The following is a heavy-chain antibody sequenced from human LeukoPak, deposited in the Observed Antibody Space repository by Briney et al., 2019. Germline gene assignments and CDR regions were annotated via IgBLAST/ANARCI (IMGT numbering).Heavy chain of an antibody. V-gene: IGHV3-7*01. CDR3: ARALPRFGELLFSAFDI. Sequence: GGSLRLSCAASGFTFSSYWMSWVCQAPGKGLEWVANIKQDGSEKYYVDSVKGRFTISRDNAKNSLYLQMNSLRAEDTAVYYCARALPRFGELLFSAFDIWGQGTMVTVSS. CDR1: GFTFSSYW. D-gene: IGHD3-10*01. CDR2: IKQDGSEK. J-gene: IGHJ3*02.